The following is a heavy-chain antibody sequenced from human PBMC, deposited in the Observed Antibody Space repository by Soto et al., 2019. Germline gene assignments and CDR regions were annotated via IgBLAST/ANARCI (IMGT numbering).Heavy chain of an antibody. CDR1: GGSISSYY. D-gene: IGHD3-3*01. Sequence: QVQLQESGPGLVKPSETLSLTCTVSGGSISSYYWSWIRQPPGKGLEWIGYIYYSGSTYYIPSLKSRFTIAVDTSKNQFSLKLTSVTAADTAVYFCARGGWRQIDYWGQGTLVTVSS. J-gene: IGHJ4*02. CDR2: IYYSGST. CDR3: ARGGWRQIDY. V-gene: IGHV4-59*08.